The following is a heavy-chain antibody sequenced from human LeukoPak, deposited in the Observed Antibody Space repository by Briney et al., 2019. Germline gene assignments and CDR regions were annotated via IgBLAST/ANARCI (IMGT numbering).Heavy chain of an antibody. CDR3: ARDLGKWYGGNSEMCY. J-gene: IGHJ4*02. Sequence: ASVKVSCKTSGYTFTGYHINWVRQAPGQGLEWVGWIRPNDGVTKYSQNLQGRVTMSRDTSISTTYLELSSLTSDDTAVYYCARDLGKWYGGNSEMCYWGQGTLVTVSS. CDR2: IRPNDGVT. V-gene: IGHV1-2*02. CDR1: GYTFTGYH. D-gene: IGHD4-23*01.